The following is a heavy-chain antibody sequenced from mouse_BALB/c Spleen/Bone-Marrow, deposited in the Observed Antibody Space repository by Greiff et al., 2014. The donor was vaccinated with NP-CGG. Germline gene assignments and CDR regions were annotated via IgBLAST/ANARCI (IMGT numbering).Heavy chain of an antibody. D-gene: IGHD1-1*01. CDR3: ARQDYYGSSPHWYFDV. CDR2: ISSGGSYT. J-gene: IGHJ1*01. Sequence: EVMLVESGGGLVKPGGSLKLSCAASGFTFSSYAMSWVRQTPEKRLEWVATISSGGSYTYYADSVKGRFTISRDTAKNTLYLQVSSLRSEDTAIYYCARQDYYGSSPHWYFDVWGAGTTVTVSS. V-gene: IGHV5-9-1*01. CDR1: GFTFSSYA.